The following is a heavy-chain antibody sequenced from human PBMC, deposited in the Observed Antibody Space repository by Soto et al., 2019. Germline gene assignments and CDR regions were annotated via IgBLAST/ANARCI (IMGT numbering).Heavy chain of an antibody. D-gene: IGHD3-16*01. Sequence: QITLKESGPTLVEPTQTLTLTCTYSGFSLRTTGVGVGWIRQPPGKALEWLGIIYWNDDKRYSPSLKNRFTLTSDISKRQVVLTMTNMDPVDTATYYCAHTWGLSFDSWGQGTLVIVSS. J-gene: IGHJ4*02. CDR1: GFSLRTTGVG. CDR3: AHTWGLSFDS. V-gene: IGHV2-5*01. CDR2: IYWNDDK.